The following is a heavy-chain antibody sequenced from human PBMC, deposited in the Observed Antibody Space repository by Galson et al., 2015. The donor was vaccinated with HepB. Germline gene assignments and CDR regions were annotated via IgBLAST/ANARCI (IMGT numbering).Heavy chain of an antibody. CDR3: AKSRPIVVATAIRLKYFDY. D-gene: IGHD2-21*02. CDR2: ISGSGGST. CDR1: GFTFSSYA. J-gene: IGHJ4*02. Sequence: SLRLSCAASGFTFSSYAMTWVRQAPGKGLEWVSAISGSGGSTYYADSVKGRFTISRDNSKNTLYLQMNSLRAEDTAVYYCAKSRPIVVATAIRLKYFDYWGQGTLVTVSS. V-gene: IGHV3-23*01.